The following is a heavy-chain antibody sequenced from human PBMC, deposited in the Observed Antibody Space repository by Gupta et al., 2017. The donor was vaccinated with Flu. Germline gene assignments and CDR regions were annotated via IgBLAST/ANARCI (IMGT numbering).Heavy chain of an antibody. CDR2: IYPGDSDI. V-gene: IGHV5-51*01. CDR1: GYSFTSYW. Sequence: EVQLVQSGAEVKKPGESLKISCKGSGYSFTSYWIGWVRQMPGKGLEWMGIIYPGDSDIRYSPSFQGQVTISADKSISTAYLQWTSLKASDTAFYYCARQNGRYSSGWKNNFDYWGQGTLVTVAS. CDR3: ARQNGRYSSGWKNNFDY. J-gene: IGHJ4*02. D-gene: IGHD6-19*01.